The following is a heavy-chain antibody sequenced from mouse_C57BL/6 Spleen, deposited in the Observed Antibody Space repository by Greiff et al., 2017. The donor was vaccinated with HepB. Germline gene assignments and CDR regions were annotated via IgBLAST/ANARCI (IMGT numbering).Heavy chain of an antibody. D-gene: IGHD1-1*01. CDR1: GYTFTSYT. J-gene: IGHJ3*01. Sequence: QVQLQHSGAELARPGASVKMSCKASGYTFTSYTMHWVKQRPGQGLEWIGYINPSSGYTKYNQKFKDKATLTADKSSSTAYMQLSSLTSEDSAVYYCAREKDYYGSSYLFAYWGQGTLVTVSA. CDR3: AREKDYYGSSYLFAY. CDR2: INPSSGYT. V-gene: IGHV1-4*01.